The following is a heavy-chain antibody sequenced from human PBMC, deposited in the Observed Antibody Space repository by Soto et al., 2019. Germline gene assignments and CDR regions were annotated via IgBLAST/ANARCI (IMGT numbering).Heavy chain of an antibody. CDR3: ARHGVDYGDYASYYYYGMDV. D-gene: IGHD4-17*01. Sequence: QLQLQESGPGLVKPSETLSLTCTVSGGSISSSTYYWGWIRQPPGKGLEWIGMIYDSGSAYSNPSIKSRVTISIDTSKNQFSLRLSSVTAADTAVYYCARHGVDYGDYASYYYYGMDVWGRGTTVTVSS. CDR2: IYDSGSA. V-gene: IGHV4-39*01. J-gene: IGHJ6*02. CDR1: GGSISSSTYY.